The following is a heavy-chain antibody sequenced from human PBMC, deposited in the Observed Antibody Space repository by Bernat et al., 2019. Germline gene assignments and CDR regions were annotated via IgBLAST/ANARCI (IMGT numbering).Heavy chain of an antibody. V-gene: IGHV3-30*18. D-gene: IGHD2-8*01. Sequence: QVQLVESGGGVVQPGRSLRLSCAASGFTFSSYGMHWVRQAPGKGLEWVAVISYDGSNKYYADSVKGRFTISRDNSKNTLYLQMNSLRAEDTAVYYCAKGTLFSERDIVLMVYAMGYQDYWGQGTLVTVSS. CDR1: GFTFSSYG. CDR2: ISYDGSNK. CDR3: AKGTLFSERDIVLMVYAMGYQDY. J-gene: IGHJ4*02.